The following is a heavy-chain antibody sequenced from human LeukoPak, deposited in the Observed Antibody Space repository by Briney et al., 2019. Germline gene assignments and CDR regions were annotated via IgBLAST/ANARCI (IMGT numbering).Heavy chain of an antibody. J-gene: IGHJ6*04. D-gene: IGHD7-27*01. CDR3: ARDNWGF. V-gene: IGHV3-7*01. CDR2: IKQDGREK. Sequence: SNXWMSWVRQAPGKGLEWVANIKQDGREKYYVDSVKGRFTISRDNAKNSVYLQMNSLRAEDTAVYYCARDNWGFWGKGTTVTVSS. CDR1: SNXW.